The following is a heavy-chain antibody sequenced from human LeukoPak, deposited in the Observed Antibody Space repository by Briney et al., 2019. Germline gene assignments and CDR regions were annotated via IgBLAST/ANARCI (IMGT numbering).Heavy chain of an antibody. D-gene: IGHD6-13*01. Sequence: ASVKVSCKASGYTFTSYGISWVRQAPGQGLEWMGWISAYNGNTNYAQKLQGRVTMTTDTSTSTAYMALRSLRSDDTAVYYCARDRDSSSWENHAFDIWGQGTMVTVSS. CDR3: ARDRDSSSWENHAFDI. V-gene: IGHV1-18*01. CDR2: ISAYNGNT. CDR1: GYTFTSYG. J-gene: IGHJ3*02.